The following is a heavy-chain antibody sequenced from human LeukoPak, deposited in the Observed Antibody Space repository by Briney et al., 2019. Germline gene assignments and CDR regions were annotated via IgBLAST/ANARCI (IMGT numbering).Heavy chain of an antibody. CDR1: GFTFSNNG. CDR3: AKTQGFFDH. CDR2: ISDGGDTT. J-gene: IGHJ4*02. V-gene: IGHV3-23*01. Sequence: GGSLRLFCAASGFTFSNNGMTWVRQAPGKGMEWVTGISDGGDTTYDAGSVKGRFTVSRDNSKNILYLQMNSLRAEDTAIYYCAKTQGFFDHWGQGSQVTVSS.